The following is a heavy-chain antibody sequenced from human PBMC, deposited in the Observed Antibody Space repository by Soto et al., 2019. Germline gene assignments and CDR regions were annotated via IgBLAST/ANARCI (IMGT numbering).Heavy chain of an antibody. V-gene: IGHV1-3*01. J-gene: IGHJ5*02. Sequence: QVQLVQSGAEVKKPGASVKVSCKASGYTFTSYAMHWVLQAPGQKLEWMGWINAGNGNTKNSQKFQGRVTITRDTTASTAYMELRSLRSEDTAVYYCATRGPRWGNWFDPWGQGTLGTVSS. CDR3: ATRGPRWGNWFDP. CDR2: INAGNGNT. D-gene: IGHD1-26*01. CDR1: GYTFTSYA.